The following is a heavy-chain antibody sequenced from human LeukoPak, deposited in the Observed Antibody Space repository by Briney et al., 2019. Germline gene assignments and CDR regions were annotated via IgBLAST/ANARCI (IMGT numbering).Heavy chain of an antibody. D-gene: IGHD5-18*01. CDR1: GGSISSYY. CDR2: IYYSGST. Sequence: PSETLSLTCTVSGGSISSYYWSWIRQPPGKGLEWIGYIYYSGSTNYNPSLRSRVTISVDTSKNQFSLKLSSVTAADTAVYYCARVIGGGGYSYGQFDYWGQGTLVTVSS. J-gene: IGHJ4*02. V-gene: IGHV4-59*01. CDR3: ARVIGGGGYSYGQFDY.